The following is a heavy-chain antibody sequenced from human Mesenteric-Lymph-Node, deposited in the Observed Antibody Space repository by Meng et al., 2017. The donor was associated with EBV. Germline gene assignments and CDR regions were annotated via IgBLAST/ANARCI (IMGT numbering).Heavy chain of an antibody. Sequence: QVELQQWVDGPVKPPDTLSPTSAVNGGSLSGAYWKWNRQTPGKGLEWIGEIIHGGSTSYNPSLKSRVTISIDTSKNQLSLMLSSVTAADTAVYYCARRPTGIDYWGQGTLVTVSS. J-gene: IGHJ4*02. CDR3: ARRPTGIDY. CDR2: IIHGGST. D-gene: IGHD2-8*02. V-gene: IGHV4-34*12. CDR1: GGSLSGAY.